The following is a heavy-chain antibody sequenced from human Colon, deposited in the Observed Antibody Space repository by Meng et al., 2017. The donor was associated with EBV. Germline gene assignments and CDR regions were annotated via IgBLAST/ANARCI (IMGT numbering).Heavy chain of an antibody. CDR3: ARDRGGLGAFDY. Sequence: LQEWGPRLVKPSQTLSPTWAVSGGSISSGDHYWSWIRQPPGKGLEWIGYIYYSGSTYYNPSLKSRVTISVDTSKNQFSLKLSSVTAADTAVYYCARDRGGLGAFDYWGQGTLVTVSS. CDR1: GGSISSGDHY. CDR2: IYYSGST. D-gene: IGHD5-12*01. V-gene: IGHV4-30-4*01. J-gene: IGHJ4*02.